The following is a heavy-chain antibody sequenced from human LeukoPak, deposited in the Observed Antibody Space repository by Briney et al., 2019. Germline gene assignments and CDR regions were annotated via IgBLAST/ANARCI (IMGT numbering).Heavy chain of an antibody. V-gene: IGHV3-74*01. Sequence: GGSLRFSCAASGFTLSSYWMHWVRQAPGKGLVWVSRIIRDGSSINYADSVKGRFTISRDDAKNTLYLQMNSLRAEDTAVYYCARDTITSSRFFDVWGRGTLVTVSS. CDR2: IIRDGSSI. J-gene: IGHJ2*01. CDR1: GFTLSSYW. D-gene: IGHD3-16*01. CDR3: ARDTITSSRFFDV.